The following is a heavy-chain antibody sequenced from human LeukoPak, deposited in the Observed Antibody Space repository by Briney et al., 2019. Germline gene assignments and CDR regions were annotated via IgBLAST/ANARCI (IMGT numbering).Heavy chain of an antibody. CDR2: IYYSGST. V-gene: IGHV4-59*08. Sequence: SETLSLTCTVSGDSMGSYYWSWIRQPPGKGLEWIGYIYYSGSTNYNPSLKSRVTISLDTSKNQFSLKLSSVTAADTAVYYCARRGIAAAGYDYWGQGTLVTVSS. D-gene: IGHD6-13*01. CDR3: ARRGIAAAGYDY. CDR1: GDSMGSYY. J-gene: IGHJ4*02.